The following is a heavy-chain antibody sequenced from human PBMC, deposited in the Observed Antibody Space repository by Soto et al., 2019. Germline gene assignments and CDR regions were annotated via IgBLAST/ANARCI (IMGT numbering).Heavy chain of an antibody. CDR3: ARDANLGFSSSWFMDY. Sequence: QVQLVESGGGVVQSGSSLRLSCAGSGFSFSSYGMHWVRQAPGKGLEWVAIVYNDGSNKYYGDSVKGRFTISRDNYRNSVFLQMNSMRADDTAVYYCARDANLGFSSSWFMDYWGQGTRVTVSS. J-gene: IGHJ4*02. CDR1: GFSFSSYG. V-gene: IGHV3-33*01. CDR2: VYNDGSNK. D-gene: IGHD6-13*01.